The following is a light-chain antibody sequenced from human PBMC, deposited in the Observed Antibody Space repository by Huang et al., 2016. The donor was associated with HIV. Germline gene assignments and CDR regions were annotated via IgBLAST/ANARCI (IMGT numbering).Light chain of an antibody. Sequence: IQLTQSPTSLSASVGDRVTIACRASQAIGTSLNWFQQKPGKAPKLLISGVSSLHTGIPSRFIGSGSGTEFTLTIRGLQFDDFAIYFCQQSYSALITFGQGTRLE. V-gene: IGKV1-39*01. CDR1: QAIGTS. CDR2: GVS. CDR3: QQSYSALIT. J-gene: IGKJ5*01.